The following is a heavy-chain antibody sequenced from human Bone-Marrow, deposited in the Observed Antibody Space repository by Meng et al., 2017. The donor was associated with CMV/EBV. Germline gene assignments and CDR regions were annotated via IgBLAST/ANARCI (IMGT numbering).Heavy chain of an antibody. Sequence: GESLKISCAVSGFTFDDYGMSWVRQAPGKGLEWVSGINWNGGSTGYADSVKGRFTISRDNAKNSLYLQMNSLRAEDTAVYYCARDITIFGVAPLDVWGQGTTVTVSS. V-gene: IGHV3-20*04. CDR3: ARDITIFGVAPLDV. CDR2: INWNGGST. D-gene: IGHD3-3*01. J-gene: IGHJ6*02. CDR1: GFTFDDYG.